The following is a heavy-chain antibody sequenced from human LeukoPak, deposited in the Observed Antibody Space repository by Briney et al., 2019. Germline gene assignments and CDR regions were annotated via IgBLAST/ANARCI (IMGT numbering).Heavy chain of an antibody. D-gene: IGHD4-23*01. CDR1: GYTFISYY. CDR3: ARGYYGGNGILDY. Sequence: ASVKVSCKASGYTFISYYMHWVQQAPGQGLEWMGMINPSGGSTSYAQKFQGRVTMTRDTSTSTVYMELSSLRSEDTAMYYCARGYYGGNGILDYWGQGTLVTVSS. CDR2: INPSGGST. V-gene: IGHV1-46*01. J-gene: IGHJ4*02.